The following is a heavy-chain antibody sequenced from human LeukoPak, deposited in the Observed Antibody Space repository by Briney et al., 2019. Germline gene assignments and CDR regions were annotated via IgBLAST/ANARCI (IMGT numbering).Heavy chain of an antibody. CDR1: GFTFSSYA. Sequence: PGGSLRLSCAASGFTFSSYAMSWVRQAPGKGLEWVSSISSSSSYIYYADSVKGRFTISRDNAKNSLYLQMNSLRAEDTAVYYCARARAPVTRISSFDIWGQGTMVTVSS. V-gene: IGHV3-21*01. CDR2: ISSSSSYI. CDR3: ARARAPVTRISSFDI. J-gene: IGHJ3*02. D-gene: IGHD4-17*01.